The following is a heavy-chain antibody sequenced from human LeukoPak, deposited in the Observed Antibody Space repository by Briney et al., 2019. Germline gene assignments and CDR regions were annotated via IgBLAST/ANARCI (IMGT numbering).Heavy chain of an antibody. CDR2: INPNTGDR. V-gene: IGHV1-8*03. D-gene: IGHD4-17*01. J-gene: IGHJ4*02. CDR3: AITTSLTASGYDY. Sequence: ASLKVSCKASGYTFTNYHINWVRQAPGQGLEWMGWINPNTGDRGYAQKFQGRVSITSDTSITTAYMELGSPRSEDTAVYFCAITTSLTASGYDYWGQGTLVTVSS. CDR1: GYTFTNYH.